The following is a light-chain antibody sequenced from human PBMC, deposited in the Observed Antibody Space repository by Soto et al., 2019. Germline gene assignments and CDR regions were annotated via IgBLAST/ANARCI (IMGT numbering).Light chain of an antibody. CDR1: HDITNY. CDR3: QKDDNFPFT. Sequence: DIQMTQSPDSLSASVGDRVTITCQASHDITNYVNWYQQKPGRAPRLLIYDASNLATGVPSRFSGSGSETDFTFTIASLQPADVGIYYCQKDDNFPFTFGPGTKVNIK. CDR2: DAS. J-gene: IGKJ3*01. V-gene: IGKV1-33*01.